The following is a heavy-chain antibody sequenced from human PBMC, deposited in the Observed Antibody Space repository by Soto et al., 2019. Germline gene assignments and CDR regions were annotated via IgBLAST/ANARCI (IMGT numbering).Heavy chain of an antibody. D-gene: IGHD3-22*01. CDR3: ASSYYYDSSGPRNFDY. V-gene: IGHV3-11*03. CDR2: ISSSSSYT. CDR1: GFTFSDYY. Sequence: GGSLRLSCAASGFTFSDYYMSWIRQAPGKGLEWVSYISSSSSYTNYADSVKGRFTISRDNAKNSLYLQMNSLRAEDTAVYYCASSYYYDSSGPRNFDYWGQGTLVTVSS. J-gene: IGHJ4*02.